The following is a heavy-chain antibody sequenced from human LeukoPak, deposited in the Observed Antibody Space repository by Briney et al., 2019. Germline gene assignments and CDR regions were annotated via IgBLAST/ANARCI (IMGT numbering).Heavy chain of an antibody. J-gene: IGHJ6*03. CDR1: GFTFSSYS. V-gene: IGHV3-21*01. D-gene: IGHD3-3*01. Sequence: GGSLRLSCAASGFTFSSYSMNWVRQAPGKGLEWVSSISSSSSYIYYADSVKGRFTISRDNAKNPLYLQMNSLRAEDTAVYYCARDYDFWSGYYMGYYYYMDVWGKGTTVTVSS. CDR2: ISSSSSYI. CDR3: ARDYDFWSGYYMGYYYYMDV.